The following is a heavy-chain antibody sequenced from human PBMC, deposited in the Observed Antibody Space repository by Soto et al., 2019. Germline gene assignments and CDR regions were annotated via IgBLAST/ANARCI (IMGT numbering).Heavy chain of an antibody. V-gene: IGHV1-69*01. CDR1: GGSFRRYA. J-gene: IGHJ3*02. D-gene: IGHD1-26*01. Sequence: QVLLVQSGAEVKKPGSSVEVSCKVSGGSFRRYAISWVRQAPGQGLEWMGGIIPILGSPNYAQKFQDRVTIIADESTSTTYMELSSLRSEDAAVYYCASRERVDAFDIWGQGTMVTVSS. CDR3: ASRERVDAFDI. CDR2: IIPILGSP.